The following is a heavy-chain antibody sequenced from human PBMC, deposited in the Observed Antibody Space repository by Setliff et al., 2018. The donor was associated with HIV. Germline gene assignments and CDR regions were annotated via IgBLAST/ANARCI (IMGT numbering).Heavy chain of an antibody. V-gene: IGHV4-39*01. CDR2: IYYSGST. CDR1: GGSISSSLYY. D-gene: IGHD2-15*01. CDR3: ARKNRYCSGGSCYYFDS. Sequence: SETLSLTCTVSGGSISSSLYYWGWIRQPPGKGLEWIGSIYYSGSTYYNPSLKSRITISVDTSKNQFSLKLSSVTAADTAVYYCARKNRYCSGGSCYYFDSWGLGALVTVSS. J-gene: IGHJ4*02.